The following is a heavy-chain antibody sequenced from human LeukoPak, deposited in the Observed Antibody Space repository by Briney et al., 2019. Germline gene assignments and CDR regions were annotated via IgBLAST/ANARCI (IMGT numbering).Heavy chain of an antibody. Sequence: GGSLRLSCAASGFTFSSYSMNWVRQAPGKGLEWVGFIRSKAYGGTTDYAASVKGRFTISRDDSKRIAYLQMTSLKSEDIGVYYCARIGWRGYDFDYWGQGTLV. V-gene: IGHV3-49*04. CDR1: GFTFSSYS. J-gene: IGHJ4*02. CDR2: IRSKAYGGTT. D-gene: IGHD5-12*01. CDR3: ARIGWRGYDFDY.